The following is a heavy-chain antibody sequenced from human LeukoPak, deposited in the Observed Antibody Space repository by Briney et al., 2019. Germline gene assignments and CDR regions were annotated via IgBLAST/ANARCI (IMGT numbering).Heavy chain of an antibody. D-gene: IGHD3-22*01. V-gene: IGHV3-53*01. Sequence: GGSLRLSCAASGFTFSTNYMSWVRQAPGKGLEWVSVIYSGGSPYYADSVKGRFTISRDNSKNTLYLQMNSLRAEDTAVHYCARDLNYYDSSGYGHWGQGTLVTVSS. CDR1: GFTFSTNY. J-gene: IGHJ4*02. CDR3: ARDLNYYDSSGYGH. CDR2: IYSGGSP.